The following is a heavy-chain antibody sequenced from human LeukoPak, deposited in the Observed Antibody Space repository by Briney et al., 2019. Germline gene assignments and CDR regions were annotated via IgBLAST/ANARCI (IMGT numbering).Heavy chain of an antibody. Sequence: PGGSLRLSCAASGFTFSSYWMSWVRQAPGKGLEWVANIKQDGSEKYYVDSVKGRFAISRDNAKNSLYLQMNSLRAEDTAVYYCGGRPHYDFWSGYDYWGQGTLVTVSS. CDR1: GFTFSSYW. CDR3: GGRPHYDFWSGYDY. V-gene: IGHV3-7*01. J-gene: IGHJ4*02. D-gene: IGHD3-3*01. CDR2: IKQDGSEK.